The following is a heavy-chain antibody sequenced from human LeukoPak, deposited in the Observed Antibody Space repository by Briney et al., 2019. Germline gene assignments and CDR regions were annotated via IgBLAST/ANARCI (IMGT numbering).Heavy chain of an antibody. D-gene: IGHD6-19*01. CDR1: GSTFDAYG. CDR3: ARGDSSGWYFDQ. V-gene: IGHV3-20*04. Sequence: GGSLRLSCAPSGSTFDAYGMSWVRQAPGKGLEWVSGINWNGGSTGYADSVRGRFTTSRDNAKNSLYLQMNSLRAEDTALYYCARGDSSGWYFDQWGQGILVTVSS. CDR2: INWNGGST. J-gene: IGHJ4*02.